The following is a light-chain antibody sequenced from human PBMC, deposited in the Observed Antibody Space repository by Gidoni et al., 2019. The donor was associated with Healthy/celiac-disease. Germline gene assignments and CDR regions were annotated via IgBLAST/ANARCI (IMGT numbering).Light chain of an antibody. CDR1: QSISSY. CDR2: AAS. Sequence: GDRVTNTCRASQSISSYLNWYQQKPGKAPKLLIYAASSLQSGVPSRFSGSGSGTDFTLTISSLQPEDFATYYCQQSYSTLMYTFGRGTKLEIK. J-gene: IGKJ2*01. V-gene: IGKV1-39*01. CDR3: QQSYSTLMYT.